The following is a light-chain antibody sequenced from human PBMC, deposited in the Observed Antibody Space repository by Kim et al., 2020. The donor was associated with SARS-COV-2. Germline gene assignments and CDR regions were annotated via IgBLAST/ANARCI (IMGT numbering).Light chain of an antibody. CDR1: KLGDKY. V-gene: IGLV3-1*01. J-gene: IGLJ2*01. CDR2: QDS. CDR3: QAWDSSTVV. Sequence: VSPGHTASFTCSGDKLGDKYACWYKQKPGQSPVLVIYQDSKRPSGIPERFSGSNSGNTATLTIGGTQAMDEADYYCQAWDSSTVVFGGGTQLTVL.